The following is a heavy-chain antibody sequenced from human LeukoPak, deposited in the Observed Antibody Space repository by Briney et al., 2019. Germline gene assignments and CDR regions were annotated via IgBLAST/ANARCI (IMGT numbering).Heavy chain of an antibody. D-gene: IGHD3-9*01. CDR3: ARDNDTVFDY. CDR1: GFTFSSYW. Sequence: GGSLRLSCAVSGFTFSSYWMHWVRPAAGKGLAWVSRINSDGSSTTYADSVKGRFTISRDNAKNTLYLQMNSLRAEDTAVYYCARDNDTVFDYWGQGTLVTVSS. V-gene: IGHV3-74*01. CDR2: INSDGSST. J-gene: IGHJ4*02.